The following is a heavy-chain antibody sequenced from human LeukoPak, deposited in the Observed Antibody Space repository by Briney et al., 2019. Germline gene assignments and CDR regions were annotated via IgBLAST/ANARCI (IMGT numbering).Heavy chain of an antibody. CDR2: IYYSGST. CDR1: GGSISSSSYY. CDR3: ARDSPPFDY. J-gene: IGHJ4*02. V-gene: IGHV4-61*01. Sequence: SETLSLTCTVSGGSISSSSYYWGWIRQPPGKGLEWIGYIYYSGSTNYNPSLKSRVTISVDTSKNQFSLKLSSVTAADTAVYYCARDSPPFDYWGQGTLVTVSS.